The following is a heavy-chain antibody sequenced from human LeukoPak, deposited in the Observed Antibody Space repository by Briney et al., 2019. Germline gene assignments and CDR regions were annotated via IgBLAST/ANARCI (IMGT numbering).Heavy chain of an antibody. CDR1: GLTFTSYI. J-gene: IGHJ6*02. CDR2: VSGSGAYI. CDR3: AKVGIVGATHYYYYGMDV. V-gene: IGHV3-23*01. Sequence: GGSLRLSCATSGLTFTSYIMHWVRQAPGKGLEWVSSVSGSGAYIYYADSVKGRFTISRDNSKNTLYLQMNSLRAEDTAVYYCAKVGIVGATHYYYYGMDVWGQGTTVTVSS. D-gene: IGHD1-26*01.